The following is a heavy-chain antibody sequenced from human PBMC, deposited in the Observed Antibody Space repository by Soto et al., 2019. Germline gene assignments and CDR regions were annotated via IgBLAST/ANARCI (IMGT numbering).Heavy chain of an antibody. D-gene: IGHD3-10*02. Sequence: QITLKESGPPLVKPTQTLTLTCTFSGFSLSTSGVGVGWIRQPPGKALEWLGFIYWDEDKRYSPSLKNRLTITHDSSKSQVVLTMTSMDPVDTATYYCAHVFTSLAPFDSWGQGTLVTVSA. CDR2: IYWDEDK. CDR3: AHVFTSLAPFDS. J-gene: IGHJ4*02. V-gene: IGHV2-5*02. CDR1: GFSLSTSGVG.